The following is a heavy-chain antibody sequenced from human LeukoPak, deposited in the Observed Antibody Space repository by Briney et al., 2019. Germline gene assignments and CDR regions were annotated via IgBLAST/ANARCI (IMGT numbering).Heavy chain of an antibody. CDR1: GGSFSGYY. D-gene: IGHD2-15*01. J-gene: IGHJ3*02. CDR3: ARGPTSRYCSGGSCYVAAFDI. V-gene: IGHV4-34*01. CDR2: INHSGST. Sequence: PSETLSLTCAVYGGSFSGYYWSWIRQPPGKGLEWIGEINHSGSTNYNPSLKSRVTTSVDTSKNQFSLKLSSVTAADTAVYYCARGPTSRYCSGGSCYVAAFDIWGQGTMVTVSS.